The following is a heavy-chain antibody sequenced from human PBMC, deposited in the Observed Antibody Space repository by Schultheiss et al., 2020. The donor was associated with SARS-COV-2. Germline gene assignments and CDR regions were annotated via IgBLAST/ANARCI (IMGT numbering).Heavy chain of an antibody. Sequence: SQTLSLTCTVSGGSISSGGYYWSWIRQHPGKGLEWIGYIYYSGSTYYNPSLKSRVTISVDTSKNQFSLKLSSVTAADTAVYYCARKSTSCSHFDYWGQGTLVTVSS. V-gene: IGHV4-31*03. CDR2: IYYSGST. D-gene: IGHD2-2*01. CDR1: GGSISSGGYY. CDR3: ARKSTSCSHFDY. J-gene: IGHJ4*02.